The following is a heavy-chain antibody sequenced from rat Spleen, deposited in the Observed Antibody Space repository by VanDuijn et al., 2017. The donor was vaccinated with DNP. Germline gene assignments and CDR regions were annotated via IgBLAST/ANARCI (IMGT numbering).Heavy chain of an antibody. D-gene: IGHD1-12*03. CDR2: INYSGTT. V-gene: IGHV3-1*01. CDR3: ARVNDGFLPYWFFDF. CDR1: GYSITSSY. J-gene: IGHJ1*01. Sequence: EVLLQESGPGLIKPSQSLSLICSVTGYSITSSYIWSWIRKFPGNKLEWYGYINYSGTTGYNPSLQSLISITRDTSKNRFFLQLNSVTTEDTARYFCARVNDGFLPYWFFDFWGPGTMVTVSS.